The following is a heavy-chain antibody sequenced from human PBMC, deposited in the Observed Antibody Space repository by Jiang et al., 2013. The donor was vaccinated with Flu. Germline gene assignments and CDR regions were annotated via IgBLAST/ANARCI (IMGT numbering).Heavy chain of an antibody. D-gene: IGHD5-24*01. J-gene: IGHJ3*01. Sequence: KPTQTLTLTCTFSGFSLSTSGVGVGWIRQPPGKALEWLALIYWDDDERYSPSLKSRLTITKDTSKNQVVLIMTNMDPVDTATYYCAHSRDRRDGYNTGARAFDSLGPRGQWSPSLQ. CDR2: IYWDDDE. CDR1: GFSLSTSGVG. CDR3: AHSRDRRDGYNTGARAFDS. V-gene: IGHV2-5*02.